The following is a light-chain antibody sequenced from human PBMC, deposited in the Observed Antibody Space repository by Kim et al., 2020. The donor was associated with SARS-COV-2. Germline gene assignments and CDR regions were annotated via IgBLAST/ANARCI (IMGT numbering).Light chain of an antibody. CDR3: QQRSNWPLT. Sequence: LSPGERATLSCRASQSVSSYLAWYQQKPGQAPRLLIYDASNRATGSPARFSGSGSGTDFTLTISCLEPEDFAVYYCQQRSNWPLTFGGGTKVDIK. J-gene: IGKJ4*01. CDR1: QSVSSY. CDR2: DAS. V-gene: IGKV3-11*01.